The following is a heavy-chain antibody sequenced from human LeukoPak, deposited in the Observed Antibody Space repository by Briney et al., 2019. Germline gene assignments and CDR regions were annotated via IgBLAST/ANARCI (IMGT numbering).Heavy chain of an antibody. CDR3: AKGYSYGSDY. D-gene: IGHD5-18*01. CDR1: GFTFSSYA. Sequence: PGGSLRLSCAASGFTFSSYAMSWVRQAPGKGLEWVAVISYDGSNKYYADSVKGRFTISRDNSKNTLYLQMNSLRAEDTAVYYCAKGYSYGSDYWGQGTLVTVSS. J-gene: IGHJ4*02. CDR2: ISYDGSNK. V-gene: IGHV3-30*18.